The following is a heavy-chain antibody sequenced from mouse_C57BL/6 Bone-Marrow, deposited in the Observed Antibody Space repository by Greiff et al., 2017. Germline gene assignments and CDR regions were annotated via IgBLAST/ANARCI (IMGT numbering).Heavy chain of an antibody. CDR2: ISSGGSYT. Sequence: EVQRVESGGDLVKPGGSLKLSCAASGFTFSSYGMSWVRQTPDKRLEWVATISSGGSYTYSPDSVKGRFTISRDNAKNTLYLQMSSLKSEDTAMYYCARDTTVVAPDYWGQGTTLTVSS. J-gene: IGHJ2*01. CDR3: ARDTTVVAPDY. D-gene: IGHD1-1*01. V-gene: IGHV5-6*01. CDR1: GFTFSSYG.